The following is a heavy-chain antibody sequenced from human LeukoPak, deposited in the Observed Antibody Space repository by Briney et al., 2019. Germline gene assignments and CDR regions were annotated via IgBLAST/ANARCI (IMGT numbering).Heavy chain of an antibody. CDR3: ARGGGRGDYNERYYFDY. D-gene: IGHD3-22*01. CDR2: ISSSGGTI. CDR1: GLTFSSYE. Sequence: GGSLRLSCAASGLTFSSYEMSWVRQAPGKGLEWVSYISSSGGTIFYSDSVKGRFTISRDNAKNSLHLQMNSLRAEDTAVYYCARGGGRGDYNERYYFDYWGQGTLVTVPS. V-gene: IGHV3-48*03. J-gene: IGHJ4*02.